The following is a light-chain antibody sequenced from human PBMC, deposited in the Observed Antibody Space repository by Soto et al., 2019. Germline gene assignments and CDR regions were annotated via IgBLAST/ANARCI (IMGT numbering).Light chain of an antibody. Sequence: EIVMTQSPATLAGSPGETVTLSCRASQSLSDNLAWYQQKPGQAPRLLIFRASTRATGVQARFSGRGSGTEFTITISGLQSENFAVYYCQQYSKCPPWTFGPGTKVEIK. V-gene: IGKV3-15*01. CDR2: RAS. CDR3: QQYSKCPPWT. J-gene: IGKJ1*01. CDR1: QSLSDN.